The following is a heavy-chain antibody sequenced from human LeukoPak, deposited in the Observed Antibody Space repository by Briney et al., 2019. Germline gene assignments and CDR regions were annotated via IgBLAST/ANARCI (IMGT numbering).Heavy chain of an antibody. D-gene: IGHD2-21*01. CDR3: ARDSSEFRSLIPH. CDR2: IIPIFGTA. J-gene: IGHJ1*01. V-gene: IGHV1-69*13. CDR1: GYTFTNYA. Sequence: SVKVSCKASGYTFTNYAMNWVRQAPGQGLEWMGGIIPIFGTANYAEKFRGRVTITADETTSTAYMQLSRLKSEDTAVYYCARDSSEFRSLIPHWGQGTLVTVSS.